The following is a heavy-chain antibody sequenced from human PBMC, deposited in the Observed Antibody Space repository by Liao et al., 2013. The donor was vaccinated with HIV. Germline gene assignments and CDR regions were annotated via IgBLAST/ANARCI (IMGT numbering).Heavy chain of an antibody. CDR2: IYYSGST. V-gene: IGHV4-30-4*08. D-gene: IGHD3/OR15-3a*01. J-gene: IGHJ4*02. CDR3: ARGDFWTRVDY. CDR1: GGSISSGEYY. Sequence: QVQLQESGPGLVKPSQTLSLTCTVSGGSISSGEYYWSWIRQPPGKGLEWIGYIYYSGSTYYNPSLKSRVTISVDRSKNQFSVKLRSVTAADTAVYYCARGDFWTRVDYWGQGTLVAVSS.